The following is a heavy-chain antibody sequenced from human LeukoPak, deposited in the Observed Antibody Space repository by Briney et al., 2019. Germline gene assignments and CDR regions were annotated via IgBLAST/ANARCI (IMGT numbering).Heavy chain of an antibody. V-gene: IGHV4-4*02. CDR2: IYHSGSP. Sequence: SGTLSLTCAVSGGSISSNNWWGWVRQPPGKGLEWIGEIYHSGSPNYNPSLKSRVTISVDKSRNHFSLNLSSVTAADTAVYYCARVNINNWHSCDYWGQGTLVTVPS. D-gene: IGHD1-1*01. J-gene: IGHJ4*02. CDR1: GGSISSNNW. CDR3: ARVNINNWHSCDY.